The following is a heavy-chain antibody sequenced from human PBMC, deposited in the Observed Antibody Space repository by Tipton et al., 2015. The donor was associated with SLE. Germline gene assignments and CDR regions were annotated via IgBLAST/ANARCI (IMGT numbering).Heavy chain of an antibody. V-gene: IGHV3-23*01. Sequence: SLRLSCAASGFNFSNYAMSWVRQAPGQGLEWVSLIGGTTGDTYYVYSVKGRFTISRDNSKNTLYLQMNSLRAEDTAVYHRAKAQGYMDVWAKGTTVTVSS. CDR2: IGGTTGDT. CDR1: GFNFSNYA. J-gene: IGHJ6*03. CDR3: AKAQGYMDV.